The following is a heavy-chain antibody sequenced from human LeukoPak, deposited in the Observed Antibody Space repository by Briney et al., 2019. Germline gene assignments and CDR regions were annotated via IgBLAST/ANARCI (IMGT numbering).Heavy chain of an antibody. V-gene: IGHV4-30-4*08. CDR1: GGSISSGDYY. D-gene: IGHD3-22*01. J-gene: IGHJ3*02. Sequence: SQILSLTCTVSGGSISSGDYYWSWIRQPPGKGLEWIGYIYYSGSTYYNPSLKSRVTISVDTSKNHFSLKLSSVTAADTAVYYCARCYDSTSDAFDIWGQGTMVTVSS. CDR3: ARCYDSTSDAFDI. CDR2: IYYSGST.